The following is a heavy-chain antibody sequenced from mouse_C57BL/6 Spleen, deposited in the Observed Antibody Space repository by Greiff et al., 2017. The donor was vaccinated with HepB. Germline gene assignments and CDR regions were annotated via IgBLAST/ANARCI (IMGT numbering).Heavy chain of an antibody. V-gene: IGHV1-52*01. CDR1: GYTFTSYW. J-gene: IGHJ4*01. CDR2: IDPSDSET. D-gene: IGHD1-1*01. CDR3: ARSSNYYGSYAMDY. Sequence: QVQLKQPGAELVRPGSSVKLSCKASGYTFTSYWMHWVKQRPIQGLEWIGNIDPSDSETHYNQKFKDKATLTVDKSSSTAYMQLSSLTSEDSAVYYCARSSNYYGSYAMDYWGQGTSVTVSS.